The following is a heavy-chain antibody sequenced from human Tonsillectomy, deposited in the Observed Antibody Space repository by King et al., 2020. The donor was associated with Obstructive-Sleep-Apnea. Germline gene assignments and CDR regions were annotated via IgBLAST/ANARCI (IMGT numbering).Heavy chain of an antibody. D-gene: IGHD3-16*01. Sequence: QLVQSGTEVKKPWASVKVSCKAFGYTFTGYQIHWVGQAPGHGLEWMGLINTSRGGTDYVQKFQGWVTMTRDMSINTAYMELSRLTSDDTAVYYCARGWDYFDYWGQGTLVTVSS. J-gene: IGHJ4*02. CDR1: GYTFTGYQ. CDR2: INTSRGGT. CDR3: ARGWDYFDY. V-gene: IGHV1-2*04.